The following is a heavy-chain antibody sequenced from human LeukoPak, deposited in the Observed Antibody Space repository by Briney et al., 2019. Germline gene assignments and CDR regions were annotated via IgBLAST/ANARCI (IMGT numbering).Heavy chain of an antibody. D-gene: IGHD2-2*01. J-gene: IGHJ5*02. CDR2: IYYSGST. CDR1: GGSISSSSYY. CDR3: ARDPIIVVPPTTNWFDP. Sequence: SETLSLTCTVSGGSISSSSYYWGWIRQPPGKGLEWIGSIYYSGSTYYNPSLKSRVTISVDTSKNQFSLKLSSVTAADTAAYYCARDPIIVVPPTTNWFDPWGQGTLVTVSS. V-gene: IGHV4-39*07.